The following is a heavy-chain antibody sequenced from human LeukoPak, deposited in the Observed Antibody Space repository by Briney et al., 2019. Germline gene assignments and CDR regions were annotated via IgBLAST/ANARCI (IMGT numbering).Heavy chain of an antibody. J-gene: IGHJ6*02. CDR1: GYTFTGYY. CDR2: INPNSGGT. D-gene: IGHD3-9*01. CDR3: AKSPGLTFTYYYGMDV. Sequence: ASVKVSCKASGYTFTGYYMHWVRQAPGQGLEWMGRINPNSGGTNYAQKFQGRVTMTRDTSISTAYMELSRLRSDDTAVYYCAKSPGLTFTYYYGMDVWGQGTTVTVSS. V-gene: IGHV1-2*06.